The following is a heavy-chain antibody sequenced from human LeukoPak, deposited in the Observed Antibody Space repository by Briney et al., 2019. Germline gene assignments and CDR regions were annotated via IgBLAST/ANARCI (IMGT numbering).Heavy chain of an antibody. CDR2: TYYRSKWYN. D-gene: IGHD5-18*01. CDR3: ARAVDTAMEYFDY. Sequence: SQALSLTCAISGDSVSSNSVVWNWIRQSPSRGLEWLRRTYYRSKWYNDYAVSVKSRITINADTSKNQFSLQLNSVTPEDTAVYYCARAVDTAMEYFDYWGQGTLVTVSS. J-gene: IGHJ4*02. V-gene: IGHV6-1*01. CDR1: GDSVSSNSVV.